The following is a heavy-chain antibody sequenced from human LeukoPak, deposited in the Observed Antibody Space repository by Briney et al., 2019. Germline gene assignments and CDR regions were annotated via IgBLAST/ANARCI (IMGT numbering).Heavy chain of an antibody. Sequence: PSETLSLACAVSGGSISSGGYSWSWIRQPPGKGLEWIGYIHYSGSTNYNPSLKSRVTISVDTSKNQLSLKLSSVTAADTAVYYCARHGHWGPGYFDYWGQGTLVTVSS. CDR2: IHYSGST. CDR1: GGSISSGGYS. D-gene: IGHD7-27*01. CDR3: ARHGHWGPGYFDY. V-gene: IGHV4-61*08. J-gene: IGHJ4*02.